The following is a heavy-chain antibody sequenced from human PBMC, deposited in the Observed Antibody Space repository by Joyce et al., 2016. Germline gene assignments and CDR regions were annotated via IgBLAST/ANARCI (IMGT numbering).Heavy chain of an antibody. CDR3: ARSSYTNGIFDY. CDR2: LSSSISYI. V-gene: IGHV3-21*01. Sequence: EVQLVESGGGLVKPGGSLRLSCAASGFTLSSYGMSWVRQAPGKGLECVSSLSSSISYIKYTDSVKGRFTISRDNAKNALYLQMNSLRVEDTAVYYCARSSYTNGIFDYWGQGTLVTVSS. CDR1: GFTLSSYG. D-gene: IGHD2-8*01. J-gene: IGHJ4*02.